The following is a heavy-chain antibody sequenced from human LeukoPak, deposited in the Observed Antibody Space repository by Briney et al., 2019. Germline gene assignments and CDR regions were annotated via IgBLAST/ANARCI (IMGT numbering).Heavy chain of an antibody. CDR1: GYTFTGYY. CDR2: ISGYNGNT. Sequence: ASVKVSCKASGYTFTGYYMHWVRQAPGKELEWMGWISGYNGNTNYAQKLQGRVTMTTDTSTSTVYMELRSLRSDDTAVYYCARRRMTTVTTDAFDIWGQGTMVTVSS. J-gene: IGHJ3*02. D-gene: IGHD4-17*01. V-gene: IGHV1-18*04. CDR3: ARRRMTTVTTDAFDI.